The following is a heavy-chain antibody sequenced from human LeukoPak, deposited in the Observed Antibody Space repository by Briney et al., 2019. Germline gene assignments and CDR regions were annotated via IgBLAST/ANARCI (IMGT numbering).Heavy chain of an antibody. V-gene: IGHV4-38-2*02. J-gene: IGHJ5*02. CDR3: ARDSAWFDP. D-gene: IGHD6-19*01. CDR2: IYHSGST. CDR1: GYSISSGYY. Sequence: SETLSLTCTVSGYSISSGYYWGWIRQPPGKGLEWIGSIYHSGSTYYNPSLKSRVTISVDTSKNQFPLKLSSVTAADTAVYYCARDSAWFDPWGQGTLVTVSS.